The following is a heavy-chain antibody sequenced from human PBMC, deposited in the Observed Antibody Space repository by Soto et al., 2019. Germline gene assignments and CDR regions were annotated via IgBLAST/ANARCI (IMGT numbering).Heavy chain of an antibody. J-gene: IGHJ4*02. CDR3: ARAAEGDFDY. CDR2: IYYSGST. Sequence: PSETLSLTCTVSGGSISSYYWSWIRQPPGKGLEWIGYIYYSGSTNYNPSLKSRVTISVDTSKNQFSLKLSSVTAADTAVYYCARAAEGDFDYWGQGTLVTVSS. V-gene: IGHV4-59*12. CDR1: GGSISSYY.